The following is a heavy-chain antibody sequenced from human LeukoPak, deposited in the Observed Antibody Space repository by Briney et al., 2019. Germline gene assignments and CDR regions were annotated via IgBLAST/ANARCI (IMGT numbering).Heavy chain of an antibody. V-gene: IGHV1-69*05. J-gene: IGHJ4*02. D-gene: IGHD4-23*01. Sequence: SVKVSCKTSGGSFSSYDISWVRQAPAQGLEWMGGIIPVFGMPNYAQKFQGRLTLTTDESTGTAYMELGGLTSDDTAVYYCARSDAGNSEGGIDYWGQGTLVIVSS. CDR1: GGSFSSYD. CDR3: ARSDAGNSEGGIDY. CDR2: IIPVFGMP.